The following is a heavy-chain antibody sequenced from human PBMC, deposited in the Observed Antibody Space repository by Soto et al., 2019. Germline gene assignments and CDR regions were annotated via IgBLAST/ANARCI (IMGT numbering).Heavy chain of an antibody. Sequence: EVRLLESGGGLVEPGGSLRLSCVASGFTLSSYVTSWVRQAPGKGLEWVSGISAGSGSTHYADSVKGLFTISRDDSKNTLYLQMNILRVEDTALYYCSKGWGDYWGQGTVVTVSS. CDR2: ISAGSGST. CDR1: GFTLSSYV. J-gene: IGHJ4*02. CDR3: SKGWGDY. D-gene: IGHD1-26*01. V-gene: IGHV3-23*01.